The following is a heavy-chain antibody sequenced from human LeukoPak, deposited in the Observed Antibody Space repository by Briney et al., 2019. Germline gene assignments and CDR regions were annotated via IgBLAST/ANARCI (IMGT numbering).Heavy chain of an antibody. CDR1: GFIFNTYW. D-gene: IGHD6-13*01. J-gene: IGHJ4*02. CDR3: ARRARYHSSFPLDF. V-gene: IGHV5-10-1*01. Sequence: GESLKISCKGSGFIFNTYWISWVRQMPGKGLEWMGIVDPTDSDVDYSPSFQGHVTISSDTSASTVYLQWSSLKASDTAVYYCARRARYHSSFPLDFWGQGTQVIVSS. CDR2: VDPTDSDV.